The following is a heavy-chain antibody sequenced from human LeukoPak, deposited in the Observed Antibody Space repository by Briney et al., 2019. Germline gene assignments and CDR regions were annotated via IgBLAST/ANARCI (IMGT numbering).Heavy chain of an antibody. CDR1: GFTFSTYG. CDR3: AKEYGDYRGFDY. Sequence: AGGSLRLSCAASGFTFSTYGMHWVRQAPGKWLEWVAVISPDGSGKHYADSVKGRFTISRDNSKTTLYLQMDNLRSEDTAVYYCAKEYGDYRGFDYWGQGTLVTVSS. J-gene: IGHJ4*02. D-gene: IGHD4-17*01. CDR2: ISPDGSGK. V-gene: IGHV3-30*18.